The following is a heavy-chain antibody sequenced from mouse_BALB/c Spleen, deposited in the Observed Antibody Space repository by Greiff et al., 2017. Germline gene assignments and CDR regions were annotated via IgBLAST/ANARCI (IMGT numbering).Heavy chain of an antibody. V-gene: IGHV1-7*01. CDR3: ARGRITTGYYAMDY. J-gene: IGHJ4*01. CDR1: GYTFTSYW. D-gene: IGHD2-4*01. Sequence: QVQLKQSGAELAKPGASVKMSCKASGYTFTSYWMHWVKQRPGQGLEWIGYINPSTGYTEYNQKFKDKATLTADKSSSTAYMQLSSLTSEDSAVYYCARGRITTGYYAMDYWGQGTSVTVSS. CDR2: INPSTGYT.